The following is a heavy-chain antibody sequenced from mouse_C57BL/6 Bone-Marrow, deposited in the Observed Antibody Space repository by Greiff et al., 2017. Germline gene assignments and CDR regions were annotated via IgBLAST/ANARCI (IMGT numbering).Heavy chain of an antibody. V-gene: IGHV1-81*01. D-gene: IGHD1-1*01. J-gene: IGHJ2*01. CDR3: ASAYYYDSRGNY. CDR1: GYTFTCYG. Sequence: VQLQQSGAELARPGASVKLSCTASGYTFTCYGISWVKQRTGQGLEWIGEIYPRSGNTYYNEKFKGKATLTANKYSSTAYVELRSLTSEDSAVYFCASAYYYDSRGNYWGQGTTLTVSS. CDR2: IYPRSGNT.